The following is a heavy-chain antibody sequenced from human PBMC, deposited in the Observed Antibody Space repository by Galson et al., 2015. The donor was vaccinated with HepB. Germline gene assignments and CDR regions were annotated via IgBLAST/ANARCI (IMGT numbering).Heavy chain of an antibody. CDR1: GGSFSGYY. V-gene: IGHV4-34*01. CDR3: ARGLHPQTLDY. Sequence: ETLSLTCAVYGGSFSGYYWSWIRPPPGKGLEWIGEINHSGSTNYNPSLKSRVTISVDTSKNQFSLKLSSVTAADTAVYYCARGLHPQTLDYWGQGTLVTVSS. CDR2: INHSGST. J-gene: IGHJ4*02.